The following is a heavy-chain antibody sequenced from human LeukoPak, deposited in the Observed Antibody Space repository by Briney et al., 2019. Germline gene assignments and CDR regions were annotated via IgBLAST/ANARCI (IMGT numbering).Heavy chain of an antibody. Sequence: PSETLSLTCTVSGGSISSYYWSWIRQPPGKGLEWIGYIYYSGSTNYNPSLKSRVTISVDTSKNQFSLKLSSVTAADTAVYYCARDNGETLGLRYYYYGMGVWGQGTTVTVSS. CDR3: ARDNGETLGLRYYYYGMGV. CDR1: GGSISSYY. V-gene: IGHV4-59*01. D-gene: IGHD5-12*01. CDR2: IYYSGST. J-gene: IGHJ6*02.